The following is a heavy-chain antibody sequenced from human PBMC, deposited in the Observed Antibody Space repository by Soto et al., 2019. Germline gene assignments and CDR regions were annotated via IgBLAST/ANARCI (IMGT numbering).Heavy chain of an antibody. D-gene: IGHD3-3*01. Sequence: QVQLQESGTGLVKPSETLSLTCSVAGGPISSHYWSWIRQPPGKGLEWIGYSYYSGSTKYNPALKCRLTIEVDTSKNQASLRLSSVTAADPAVYYCARGHDFWTRDLWGRGTLVTVSS. CDR3: ARGHDFWTRDL. V-gene: IGHV4-59*11. J-gene: IGHJ2*01. CDR2: SYYSGST. CDR1: GGPISSHY.